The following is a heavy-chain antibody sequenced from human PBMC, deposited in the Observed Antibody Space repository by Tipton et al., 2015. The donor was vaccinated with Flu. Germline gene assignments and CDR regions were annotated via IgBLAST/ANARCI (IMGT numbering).Heavy chain of an antibody. J-gene: IGHJ3*02. CDR3: TRSYYYDSSGYDAFDI. Sequence: RSLRLSCAASGFNFSSYGMHWVRQAPGKGLEWVAVIWHDGSKQYYADSVKGRFTISRDNSMNTLYLRMNSLRAEDTAVYYCTRSYYYDSSGYDAFDIWGQGTMVTVSS. V-gene: IGHV3-33*01. CDR1: GFNFSSYG. CDR2: IWHDGSKQ. D-gene: IGHD3-22*01.